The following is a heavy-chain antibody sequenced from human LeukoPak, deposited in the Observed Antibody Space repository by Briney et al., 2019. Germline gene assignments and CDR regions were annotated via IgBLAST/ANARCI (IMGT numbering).Heavy chain of an antibody. CDR2: INPNSGGT. Sequence: ASVKVSCKASGYTFTGYYMHWVRQAPGQGLEGMGWINPNSGGTNYAQKFQGRVTMTRDTSISTAYMELSRLRSDDTAVYYCASDLGADSSGIYYYYGMDVWGQGTTVTVSS. V-gene: IGHV1-2*02. J-gene: IGHJ6*02. CDR1: GYTFTGYY. CDR3: ASDLGADSSGIYYYYGMDV. D-gene: IGHD3-22*01.